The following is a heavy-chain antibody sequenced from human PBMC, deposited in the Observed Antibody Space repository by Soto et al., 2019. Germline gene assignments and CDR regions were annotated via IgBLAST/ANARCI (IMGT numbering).Heavy chain of an antibody. J-gene: IGHJ3*02. Sequence: ASETLSLTCTASGGSVSSYFWSWIRQPPGKGLEWIAYVYYSGSTNYNPSLKSRVTISVDTSKNQFSLKLSSVTAADTAVYYCATLGGITMVRGVLTAFDIWGQGTLVTVSS. D-gene: IGHD3-10*01. CDR2: VYYSGST. CDR3: ATLGGITMVRGVLTAFDI. V-gene: IGHV4-59*08. CDR1: GGSVSSYF.